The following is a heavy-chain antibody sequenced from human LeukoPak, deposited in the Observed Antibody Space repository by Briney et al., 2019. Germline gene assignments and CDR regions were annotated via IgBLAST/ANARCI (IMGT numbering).Heavy chain of an antibody. J-gene: IGHJ4*02. D-gene: IGHD1-14*01. V-gene: IGHV3-48*01. CDR1: GFTFSSYN. Sequence: GGSLRLSCVASGFTFSSYNMNWVRQAPGKGLEWVSHITSTSNTILYADSVKGRFTISRDNAKNSLYLQMNSLRAEDTAVYYCASYRFDFWGQGALVTVSS. CDR3: ASYRFDF. CDR2: ITSTSNTI.